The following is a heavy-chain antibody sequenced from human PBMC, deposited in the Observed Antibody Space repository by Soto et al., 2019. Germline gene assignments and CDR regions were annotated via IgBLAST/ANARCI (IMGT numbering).Heavy chain of an antibody. V-gene: IGHV4-59*08. CDR2: IYYSGST. CDR1: GGSISSYY. Sequence: SETLSLTCTVSGGSISSYYWSWIRQPPGKGLEWIGYIYYSGSTNYNPLLKSRVTISVDTSKNQFSLKLSSVTAADTAVYYCARSLYYDFWSGYSPYMDVWGKGTTVTVSS. D-gene: IGHD3-3*01. J-gene: IGHJ6*03. CDR3: ARSLYYDFWSGYSPYMDV.